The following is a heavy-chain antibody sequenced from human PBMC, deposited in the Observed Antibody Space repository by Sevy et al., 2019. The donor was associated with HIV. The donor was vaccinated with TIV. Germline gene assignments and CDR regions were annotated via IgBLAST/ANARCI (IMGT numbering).Heavy chain of an antibody. D-gene: IGHD3-22*01. Sequence: GGSLRLSCAASGFTFSSFGMHWVRQAPGKGLEWVSFISYDGSNKKYADSVKGQLTISRDKSKNTLYLQMNSPRAEDTAVYYCATDLDYFDSSAGPSSLIYNYYYGLEYWGPGTTVTVSS. CDR3: ATDLDYFDSSAGPSSLIYNYYYGLEY. CDR2: ISYDGSNK. CDR1: GFTFSSFG. J-gene: IGHJ6*02. V-gene: IGHV3-30*03.